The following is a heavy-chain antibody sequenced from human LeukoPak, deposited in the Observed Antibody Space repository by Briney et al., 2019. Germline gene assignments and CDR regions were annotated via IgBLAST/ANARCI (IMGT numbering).Heavy chain of an antibody. CDR2: INNDGSST. J-gene: IGHJ5*02. Sequence: GGSLRLSCTASGFTFTSYWMQWVRQAPGKGLVWVSCINNDGSSTNYADSVKGRFTISRDNSKNTLYLQMNSLRAEDTAVYYCAKDAASNWFDPWGQGTLVTVSS. CDR3: AKDAASNWFDP. V-gene: IGHV3-74*01. CDR1: GFTFTSYW.